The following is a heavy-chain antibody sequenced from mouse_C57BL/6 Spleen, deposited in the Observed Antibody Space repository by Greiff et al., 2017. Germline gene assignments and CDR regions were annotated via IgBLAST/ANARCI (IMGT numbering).Heavy chain of an antibody. CDR3: ARGKYYGSSPAWFAY. D-gene: IGHD1-1*01. J-gene: IGHJ3*01. Sequence: QVQLQQPGAELVMPGASVTLSCKASGYTFTSYWMHWVKQRPGQGLEWIGEIDPSDSYTNYNQKFKGKSTLTVDKSSSTAYMQLSSLTSEDSAVYYCARGKYYGSSPAWFAYWGQGTLVTVSA. CDR1: GYTFTSYW. CDR2: IDPSDSYT. V-gene: IGHV1-69*01.